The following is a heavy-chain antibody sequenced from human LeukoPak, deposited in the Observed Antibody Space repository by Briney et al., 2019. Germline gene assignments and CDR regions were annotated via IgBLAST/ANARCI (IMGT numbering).Heavy chain of an antibody. CDR2: IYPGDSDT. J-gene: IGHJ6*02. Sequence: IYPGDSDTRYSPSFQGQVTISADKSISTAYLQWSSLKASDTAMYYCARQYYSDNNRGMDVWGQGTTVTVSS. D-gene: IGHD3-22*01. CDR3: ARQYYSDNNRGMDV. V-gene: IGHV5-51*01.